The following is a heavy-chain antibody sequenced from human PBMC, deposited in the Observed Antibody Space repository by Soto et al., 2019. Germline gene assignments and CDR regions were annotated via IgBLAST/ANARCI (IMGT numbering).Heavy chain of an antibody. D-gene: IGHD4-17*01. Sequence: ASVKVSCKASGGTFGSYAISWVRQAPGQGLEWMGGIIPIFGTANYAQKFQGRVTITADESTSTAYMELSSLRSEDTAVYYCAREVSDYGDYGRAFDIWGQGTMVTV. CDR2: IIPIFGTA. V-gene: IGHV1-69*13. J-gene: IGHJ3*02. CDR1: GGTFGSYA. CDR3: AREVSDYGDYGRAFDI.